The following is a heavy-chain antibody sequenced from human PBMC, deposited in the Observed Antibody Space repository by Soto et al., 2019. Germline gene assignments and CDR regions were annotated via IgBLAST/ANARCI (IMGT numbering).Heavy chain of an antibody. Sequence: SETLSLTCAVSGGSISSGGYSWSWIRQPPGKGLEGIGYIYQSGSTYYNPSLKSRVTISVDRSKNQFSLKLSFVTAADTAVYYCARGVRGPIVVVPAAPAHFDYWGQGTLVTVSS. V-gene: IGHV4-30-2*01. J-gene: IGHJ4*02. CDR1: GGSISSGGYS. D-gene: IGHD2-2*01. CDR3: ARGVRGPIVVVPAAPAHFDY. CDR2: IYQSGST.